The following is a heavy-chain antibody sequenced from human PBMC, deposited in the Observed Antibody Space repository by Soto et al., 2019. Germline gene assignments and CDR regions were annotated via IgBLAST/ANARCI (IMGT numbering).Heavy chain of an antibody. Sequence: ASVKVSCKASGGSFSSYAISWVRQAPGQGLEWMGGIIPIFGTANYAQKFEGRVTITADKSTSKAYMELSRLRCEDTAGYYCATALLYFSGRSCSSGWFDPWGQGTLVTISS. CDR1: GGSFSSYA. J-gene: IGHJ5*02. CDR2: IIPIFGTA. D-gene: IGHD2-15*01. V-gene: IGHV1-69*06. CDR3: ATALLYFSGRSCSSGWFDP.